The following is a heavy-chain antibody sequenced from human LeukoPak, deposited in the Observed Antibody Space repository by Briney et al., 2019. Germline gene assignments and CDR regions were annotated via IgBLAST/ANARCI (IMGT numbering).Heavy chain of an antibody. V-gene: IGHV1-2*02. CDR2: INPNSGGT. CDR3: ARGNFGYSYLCY. CDR1: GYTFTGYY. Sequence: GASVKVSCKASGYTFTGYYMHWVRQAPGQGHEWMGWINPNSGGTNYAQKFQGRVTMTRDTSISTAYMELSRLRFDDTAVYYCARGNFGYSYLCYWGQGTLVTVSS. D-gene: IGHD5-18*01. J-gene: IGHJ4*02.